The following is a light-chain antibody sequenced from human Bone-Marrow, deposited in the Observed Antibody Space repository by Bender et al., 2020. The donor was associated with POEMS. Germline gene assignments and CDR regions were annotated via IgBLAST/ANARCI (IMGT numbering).Light chain of an antibody. Sequence: SYEVTQPPSVSVSPGQTATITCSGDKLGDKYTAWYQQRPGQSPVLVIYQDVKRHSGIPERFSGSNSGNTATLTISGTQATDEADYYCQTWDTSTSVVFGGGTKLTIL. J-gene: IGLJ2*01. CDR3: QTWDTSTSVV. CDR1: KLGDKY. V-gene: IGLV3-1*01. CDR2: QDV.